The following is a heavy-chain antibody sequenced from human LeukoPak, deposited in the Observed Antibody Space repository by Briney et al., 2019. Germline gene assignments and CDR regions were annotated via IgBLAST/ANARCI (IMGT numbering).Heavy chain of an antibody. V-gene: IGHV3-23*01. D-gene: IGHD3-10*01. CDR2: ISGSGTII. CDR1: RFILSSYE. Sequence: GGSLRLTCAPSRFILSSYERNWVRQAPGKGLECVSSISGSGTIIYYADSVKGRFTISRDNSKNTLYLQMNSLRAEDTAVYYCAKAPRYSSSSEYYYGSGSLDYWGQGTLVTVSS. J-gene: IGHJ4*02. CDR3: AKAPRYSSSSEYYYGSGSLDY.